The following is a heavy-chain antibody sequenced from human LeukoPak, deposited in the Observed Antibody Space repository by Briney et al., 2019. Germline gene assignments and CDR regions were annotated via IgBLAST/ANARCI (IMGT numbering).Heavy chain of an antibody. Sequence: PSETLSLTCAVSGGSISSTNWWSWVRQPPGKGLEWIGEIYHSGSTNYNPSLKSRVTISVDKSKNQFSLKLSSVTAADTAVYYCAREKGYCSSTSCRPNNWFDPWGQGTLVTVSS. CDR1: GGSISSTNW. CDR3: AREKGYCSSTSCRPNNWFDP. CDR2: IYHSGST. J-gene: IGHJ5*02. V-gene: IGHV4-4*02. D-gene: IGHD2-2*01.